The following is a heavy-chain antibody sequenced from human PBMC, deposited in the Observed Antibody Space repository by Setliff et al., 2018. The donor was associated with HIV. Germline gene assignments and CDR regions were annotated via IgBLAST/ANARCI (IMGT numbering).Heavy chain of an antibody. Sequence: KPSETLSLTCTVSGGSIISSSYYWGWIRQPPGKGLEWIGTMYYRGTTYNNPSLKSRVTFSGDTSKNQFSLNLNSVTATDTAVYYCVRQGLTMNRGVPAPILYYFDYWGQGILVTVSS. J-gene: IGHJ4*02. CDR2: MYYRGTT. D-gene: IGHD3-10*01. CDR3: VRQGLTMNRGVPAPILYYFDY. V-gene: IGHV4-39*01. CDR1: GGSIISSSYY.